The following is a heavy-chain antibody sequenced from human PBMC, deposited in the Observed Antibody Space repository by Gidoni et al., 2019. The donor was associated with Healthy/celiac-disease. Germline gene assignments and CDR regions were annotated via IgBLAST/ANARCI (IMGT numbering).Heavy chain of an antibody. V-gene: IGHV3-30*18. CDR1: GFPFSSYG. CDR3: AKGSGAYYDFWSGYRYYFDY. Sequence: QVQLVESGGGVVQPGRSLRLSCAASGFPFSSYGTHWVRQAPGKGLEGVAVISYDGSNKYYADSVKGRFTISRDNSKNTLYLQMNSLRAEDTAVYYCAKGSGAYYDFWSGYRYYFDYWGQGTLVTVSS. D-gene: IGHD3-3*01. J-gene: IGHJ4*02. CDR2: ISYDGSNK.